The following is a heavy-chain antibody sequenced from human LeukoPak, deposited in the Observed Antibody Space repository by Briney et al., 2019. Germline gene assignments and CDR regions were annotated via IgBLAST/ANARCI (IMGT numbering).Heavy chain of an antibody. V-gene: IGHV4-38-2*02. J-gene: IGHJ4*02. Sequence: SETLSLTCTVSGYSISSGYYWGWIRQPPGKGLEWIGSIYYSGSTYYNPSLKSRVTISVDTSKNQFSLKLSSVTAADTATYYCARDRYGSGSYFSDYWGQGILVTVSS. CDR2: IYYSGST. CDR3: ARDRYGSGSYFSDY. CDR1: GYSISSGYY. D-gene: IGHD3-10*01.